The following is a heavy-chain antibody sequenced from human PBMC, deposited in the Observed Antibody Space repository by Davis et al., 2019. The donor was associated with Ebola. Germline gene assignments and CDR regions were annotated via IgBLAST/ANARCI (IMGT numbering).Heavy chain of an antibody. J-gene: IGHJ6*02. V-gene: IGHV3-74*01. CDR2: INSDGSST. CDR3: ARDTGMYYDYVWGSYQYGMDV. CDR1: GFTFSSYW. Sequence: HTGGSLRLSCAASGFTFSSYWMHWVRQAPGKGLVWVSRINSDGSSTSYADSVKGRFTISRDNAKNTVYLQMNSLRAEDTAVYYCARDTGMYYDYVWGSYQYGMDVWGQGTTVTVSS. D-gene: IGHD3-16*01.